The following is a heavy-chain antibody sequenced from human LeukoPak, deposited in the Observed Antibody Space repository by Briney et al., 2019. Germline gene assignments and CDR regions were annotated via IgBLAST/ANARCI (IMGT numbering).Heavy chain of an antibody. Sequence: GGSLRLSCAASGFTFSNYAMTWVRQTPGKGLEWVSIVTGSGISTYYVGSVKGRFTISRDNSKNTLYLQMSSLRAEDTAVYYCAKDQAGREPYFFDYWGQGTLVTVSS. CDR2: VTGSGIST. CDR1: GFTFSNYA. D-gene: IGHD1-26*01. CDR3: AKDQAGREPYFFDY. V-gene: IGHV3-23*01. J-gene: IGHJ4*02.